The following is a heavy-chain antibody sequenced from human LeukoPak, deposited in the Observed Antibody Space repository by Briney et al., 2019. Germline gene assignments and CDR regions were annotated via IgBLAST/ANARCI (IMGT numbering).Heavy chain of an antibody. D-gene: IGHD7-27*01. Sequence: GGSLRLSCAVSGFTFSGFWMSWSRQAPGKGLEWVANIKQDGSEKYYVDSVKGRFTISRDNAKNSLYLQMNSLRAEDTAVYYCARASELGYYFDYWGQGTLVTVSS. CDR2: IKQDGSEK. V-gene: IGHV3-7*03. CDR3: ARASELGYYFDY. CDR1: GFTFSGFW. J-gene: IGHJ4*02.